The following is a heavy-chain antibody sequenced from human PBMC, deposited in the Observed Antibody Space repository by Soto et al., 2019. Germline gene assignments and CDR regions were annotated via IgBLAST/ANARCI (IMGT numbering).Heavy chain of an antibody. J-gene: IGHJ4*02. V-gene: IGHV3-21*01. CDR2: ISSSSSYI. Sequence: PGGSLRLSCAASGFTFSSYSMNWVRQAPGKGLEWVSSISSSSSYIYYADSVKGRFTISRDNAKNSLYLQMNSLRAEDTAVYYCARDTKYYDSSGYPDYWGQGTLVTSPQ. CDR3: ARDTKYYDSSGYPDY. D-gene: IGHD3-22*01. CDR1: GFTFSSYS.